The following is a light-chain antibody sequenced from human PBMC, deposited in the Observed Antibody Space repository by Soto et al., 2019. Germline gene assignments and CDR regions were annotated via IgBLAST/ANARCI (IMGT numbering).Light chain of an antibody. J-gene: IGKJ4*01. CDR2: GAS. CDR1: QGIGSY. CDR3: QQLNTYPA. Sequence: DFPLTQSPSFLSASVGDRVTITCRASQGIGSYLGWYQQAPGEAPKLLIYGASTLQSGVPSRFSGSGSGTEFTLTISSLQPEDFATYYCQQLNTYPAFGGGTKVEI. V-gene: IGKV1-9*01.